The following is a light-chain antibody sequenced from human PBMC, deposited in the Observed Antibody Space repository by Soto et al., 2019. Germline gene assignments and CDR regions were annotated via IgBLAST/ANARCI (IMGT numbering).Light chain of an antibody. Sequence: EIVLTQSPGTLSLSPGQRATLSCRASQRVSSSYLAWYQQKPGQAPRLLIYTASSRATGIPDRFSGSGSGTDFTLTISRLEPEDFAVYYCHQYSTSLPWTFGQGTTVQI. V-gene: IGKV3-20*01. CDR2: TAS. J-gene: IGKJ1*01. CDR1: QRVSSSY. CDR3: HQYSTSLPWT.